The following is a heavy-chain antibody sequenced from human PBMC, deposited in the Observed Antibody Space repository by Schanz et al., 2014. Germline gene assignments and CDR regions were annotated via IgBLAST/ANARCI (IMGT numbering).Heavy chain of an antibody. J-gene: IGHJ4*02. CDR1: GYTFTSYD. CDR3: ARGRTFDY. CDR2: MNPNSGNP. V-gene: IGHV1-8*01. Sequence: VQLVQSGAEVKRPGASVRVSCKASGYTFTSYDINWVRQAPGQGLEWLGWMNPNSGNPGFAQKFRGRVAMTRNTTKIRTYRELHMLTADDAGAYYCARGRTFDYWGQGTLVTVSS.